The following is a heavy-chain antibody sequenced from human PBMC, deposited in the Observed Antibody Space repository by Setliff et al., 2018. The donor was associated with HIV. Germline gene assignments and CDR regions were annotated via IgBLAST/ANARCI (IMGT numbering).Heavy chain of an antibody. V-gene: IGHV1-18*01. D-gene: IGHD6-19*01. Sequence: GASVKVSCKASGYTFNSYGISWVRQAPGQGPEWVGWIATYNGNTNYAQRLQGRVTLTTDTSTSTAYMELRSLRFDDTAAYFCARGVSQAYTYGSGAYYYFDFWGLGTLVTVSS. CDR2: IATYNGNT. CDR1: GYTFNSYG. J-gene: IGHJ4*02. CDR3: ARGVSQAYTYGSGAYYYFDF.